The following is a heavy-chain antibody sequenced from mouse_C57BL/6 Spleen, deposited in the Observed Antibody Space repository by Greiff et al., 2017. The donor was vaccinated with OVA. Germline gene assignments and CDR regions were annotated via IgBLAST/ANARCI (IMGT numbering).Heavy chain of an antibody. J-gene: IGHJ4*01. CDR3: AREEDLAYGLMDY. CDR1: GYTFTSYW. Sequence: QVHVKQPGAELVKPGASVKMSCKASGYTFTSYWITWVKQRPGQGLEWIGDIYPGSGSTNYNEKSKSKATLTVDTSSSTAYMQLSSLTSEDSAVYYCAREEDLAYGLMDYWGQGTSVTVSS. V-gene: IGHV1-55*01. CDR2: IYPGSGST. D-gene: IGHD1-2*01.